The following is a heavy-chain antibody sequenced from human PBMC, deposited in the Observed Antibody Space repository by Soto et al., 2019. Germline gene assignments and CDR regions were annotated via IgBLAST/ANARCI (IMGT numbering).Heavy chain of an antibody. J-gene: IGHJ6*02. V-gene: IGHV1-46*01. CDR2: INPSGGST. D-gene: IGHD6-6*01. Sequence: ASVKVSCKASGYTFTSYYMHWVRQAPGQGLEWMGIINPSGGSTSYAQKFQGRVTMTRDTSTSTVYMELSSLRSEDTAVYYCARGDTEYSSSSDHYYYYYGMDVWGQGTTVTVSS. CDR1: GYTFTSYY. CDR3: ARGDTEYSSSSDHYYYYYGMDV.